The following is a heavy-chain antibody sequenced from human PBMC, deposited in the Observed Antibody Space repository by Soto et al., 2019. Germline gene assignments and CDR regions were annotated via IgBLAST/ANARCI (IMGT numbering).Heavy chain of an antibody. CDR1: GYSFTSYW. Sequence: GESLKISCKGSGYSFTSYWIGWVRQMPGKGLEWMGIIYPGDSDTRYSPSFQGQVTISRDNSKNTLYLQMGSLRAEDMAVYYCARDDGVGATLPLAFDIWGQGTMVTVSS. CDR2: IYPGDSDT. V-gene: IGHV5-51*01. D-gene: IGHD1-26*01. J-gene: IGHJ3*02. CDR3: ARDDGVGATLPLAFDI.